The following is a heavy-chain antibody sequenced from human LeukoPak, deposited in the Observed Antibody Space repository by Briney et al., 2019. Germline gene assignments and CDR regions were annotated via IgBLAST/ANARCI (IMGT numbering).Heavy chain of an antibody. D-gene: IGHD2-2*01. CDR2: ISMTGGST. Sequence: PGGSLSLSCAASGFIFSSYAMTWVRQAPGKGLEWVSSISMTGGSTYYADSVKGRFTLSRDNSKNTLLLQMKNVRAEDTAVYYCARDVEIVPAGWYFDLWGRGPVVTVSS. CDR1: GFIFSSYA. CDR3: ARDVEIVPAGWYFDL. V-gene: IGHV3-23*01. J-gene: IGHJ2*01.